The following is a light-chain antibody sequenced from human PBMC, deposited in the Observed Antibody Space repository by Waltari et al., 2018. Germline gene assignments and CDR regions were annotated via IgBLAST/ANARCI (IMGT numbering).Light chain of an antibody. Sequence: EIVLTQSPDFQSVTPKEKVTITFRASQSIGSNLHWYQQKPGQSPRLLVKFASQSFSGVPSRFSGSGSGTDFTLTISSLEAEDAATYYCHQTGNLPETFGQGTKVEIK. V-gene: IGKV6-21*01. CDR2: FAS. CDR1: QSIGSN. J-gene: IGKJ1*01. CDR3: HQTGNLPET.